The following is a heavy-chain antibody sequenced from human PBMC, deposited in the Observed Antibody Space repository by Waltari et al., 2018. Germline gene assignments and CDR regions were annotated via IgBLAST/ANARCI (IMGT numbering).Heavy chain of an antibody. CDR2: IYHSGST. D-gene: IGHD6-13*01. Sequence: QVQLQESGPGLVKPSETLSLTCAVSGYSISSGYYWGWIRQPPGKGLEWIGSIYHSGSTYYNPSLKSRVNISVDTSKNQFSLRLSSVTAADTAVYYCARRGSSWSHDYWGQGTLVTVSS. CDR1: GYSISSGYY. CDR3: ARRGSSWSHDY. J-gene: IGHJ4*02. V-gene: IGHV4-38-2*01.